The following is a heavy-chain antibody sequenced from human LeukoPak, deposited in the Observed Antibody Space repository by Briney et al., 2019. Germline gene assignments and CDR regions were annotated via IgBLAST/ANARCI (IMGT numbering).Heavy chain of an antibody. V-gene: IGHV1-46*01. CDR3: ARESRLVGAMGGLYYFDY. CDR1: GYTFTSYY. J-gene: IGHJ4*02. CDR2: INPSGGST. D-gene: IGHD1-26*01. Sequence: GASVKVSCKASGYTFTSYYMHWVRQAPGQGLEWMGIINPSGGSTSYAQKFQGRVTMTRDTSISTAYMELSRLRSDDTAVYYCARESRLVGAMGGLYYFDYWGQGTLVIVSS.